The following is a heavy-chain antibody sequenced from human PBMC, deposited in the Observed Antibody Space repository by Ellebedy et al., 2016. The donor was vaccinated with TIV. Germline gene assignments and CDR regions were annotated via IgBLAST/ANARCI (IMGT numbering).Heavy chain of an antibody. J-gene: IGHJ4*02. CDR3: AKNHSTYVGY. V-gene: IGHV3-23*01. Sequence: GGSLRLXXAASGLTFSRYAMSWVRQAPGKGLEWVSGTTAGGDKTYYTDSVKGRFTISRDNFKNTLYLQMDSLRAEDTAVYFCAKNHSTYVGYWGQGTLVTVSS. CDR1: GLTFSRYA. D-gene: IGHD2-2*01. CDR2: TTAGGDKT.